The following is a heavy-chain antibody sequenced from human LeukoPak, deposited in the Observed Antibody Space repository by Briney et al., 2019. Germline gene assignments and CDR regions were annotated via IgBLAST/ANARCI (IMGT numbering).Heavy chain of an antibody. J-gene: IGHJ6*02. CDR1: GGSISSYY. CDR3: ARLFTRAWEYRYGMDV. CDR2: IYIDGIT. D-gene: IGHD1-26*01. Sequence: NSSETLSLTCTVSGGSISSYYWSWIRQPPGKGLEWIGSIYIDGITHYNSSLQSRVTLSIDTSKNHFSLRLTSVTAADTAVFYCARLFTRAWEYRYGMDVWGQGTAVTVSS. V-gene: IGHV4-39*02.